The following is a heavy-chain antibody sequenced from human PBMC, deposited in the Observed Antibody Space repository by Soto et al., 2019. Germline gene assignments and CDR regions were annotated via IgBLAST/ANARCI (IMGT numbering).Heavy chain of an antibody. D-gene: IGHD3-16*01. V-gene: IGHV3-23*01. CDR1: GFTFSSYA. CDR3: AKDRSHRAGFYVYYYGMDV. Sequence: VGSLRLSCAASGFTFSSYAMSWVRQAPGKGLEWVSAISGSGGSTYYADSVKGRFTISRDNSKNTLYLQMNSLRAEDTAVYYCAKDRSHRAGFYVYYYGMDVWGQGTTVTVS. CDR2: ISGSGGST. J-gene: IGHJ6*02.